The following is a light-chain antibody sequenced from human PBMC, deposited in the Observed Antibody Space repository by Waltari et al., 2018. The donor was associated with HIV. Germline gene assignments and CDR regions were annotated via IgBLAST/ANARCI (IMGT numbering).Light chain of an antibody. V-gene: IGKV3-20*01. Sequence: EIVLTQSPGTLSLSPGERATLSCRASQSVSSNYLAWYQQKPGQAPRLLIYGASNRATDIPDRFSGSGSGTDFTLAISNLEPEDFAVYYCQQYGGSPQTFGQGTKVEIK. CDR3: QQYGGSPQT. CDR2: GAS. J-gene: IGKJ1*01. CDR1: QSVSSNY.